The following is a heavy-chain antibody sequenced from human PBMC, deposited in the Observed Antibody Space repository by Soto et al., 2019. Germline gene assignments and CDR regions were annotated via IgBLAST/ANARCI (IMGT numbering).Heavy chain of an antibody. Sequence: PSLTCAVAGGSISSSNWWSWVRQPPGKGLEWIGEIYHSGSTNYNPSLKSRVTISVDKSKNQFSLKLSSVTAADTAVYYCARAYGDYSYFDYWGQGTLVTVPS. CDR2: IYHSGST. D-gene: IGHD4-17*01. CDR3: ARAYGDYSYFDY. CDR1: GGSISSSNW. J-gene: IGHJ4*02. V-gene: IGHV4-4*02.